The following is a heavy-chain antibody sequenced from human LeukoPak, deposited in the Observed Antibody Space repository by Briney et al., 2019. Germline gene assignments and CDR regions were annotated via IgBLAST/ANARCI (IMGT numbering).Heavy chain of an antibody. CDR1: GFTFSSYA. Sequence: GGSLRLSCAASGFTFSSYAMSWVRQAPGKGLEWVSFISPSADRTSNADSVEGRFTIPRDNPRNTLYLQLNSLRDEDTAVYYCAIMHGYYDGSGYWVQWGQGTLVTVSS. V-gene: IGHV3-23*01. J-gene: IGHJ4*02. D-gene: IGHD3-22*01. CDR3: AIMHGYYDGSGYWVQ. CDR2: ISPSADRT.